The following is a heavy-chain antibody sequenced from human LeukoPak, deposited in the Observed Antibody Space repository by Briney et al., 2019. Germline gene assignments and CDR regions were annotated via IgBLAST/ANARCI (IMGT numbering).Heavy chain of an antibody. CDR2: IIPIFGTA. CDR3: ATSYDSSGYIHY. D-gene: IGHD3-22*01. CDR1: GGTFSSNA. V-gene: IGHV1-69*05. Sequence: SVKVSCKASGGTFSSNAISWVRQAPGQGLEWMGGIIPIFGTANYAQKFQGRVTITTDESTSTAYMELSSLRSEDTAVYYCATSYDSSGYIHYWGQGTLVTVSS. J-gene: IGHJ4*02.